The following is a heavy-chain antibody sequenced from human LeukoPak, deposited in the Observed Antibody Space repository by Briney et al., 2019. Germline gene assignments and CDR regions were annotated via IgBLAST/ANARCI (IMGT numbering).Heavy chain of an antibody. CDR1: EFTFSSYA. D-gene: IGHD3-3*01. Sequence: PGGSLRLSCAASEFTFSSYAMSWVRQAPGKGLEWVSAISGSGGSTYYAGSVKGRFTISRDNSKSTLYLQMNSLRAEDTAVYYCAKAPPGFWSGYVTGKETYYYYYMDVWGKGTTVTVSS. CDR2: ISGSGGST. J-gene: IGHJ6*03. CDR3: AKAPPGFWSGYVTGKETYYYYYMDV. V-gene: IGHV3-23*01.